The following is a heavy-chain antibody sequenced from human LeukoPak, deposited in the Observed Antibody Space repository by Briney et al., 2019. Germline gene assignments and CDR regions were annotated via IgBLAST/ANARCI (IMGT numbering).Heavy chain of an antibody. D-gene: IGHD2-2*01. CDR3: ARDSGSYQVIFDY. Sequence: GGSLRLSCAASGFTFSSYSMNWVRQAPGKGLEWVSSISSSSSYIYYADSVKGRFTISRDNAKNSLCLQMNSLRAEDTAVYYCARDSGSYQVIFDYWGQGTLVTVSS. CDR1: GFTFSSYS. V-gene: IGHV3-21*01. J-gene: IGHJ4*02. CDR2: ISSSSSYI.